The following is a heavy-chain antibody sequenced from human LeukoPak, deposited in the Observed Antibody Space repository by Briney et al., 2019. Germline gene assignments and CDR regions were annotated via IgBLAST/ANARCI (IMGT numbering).Heavy chain of an antibody. V-gene: IGHV4-4*02. J-gene: IGHJ5*02. CDR2: IYHSGST. Sequence: SETLSLTCAVSGGSISSSNWWSWVRQPPGKGLEWIGEIYHSGSTNYNPSLKSRVTISVDKSKNQFSLKLSSVTAADTAVYYCARAYYYGSGSYYNPRHNWFDPWGQGTLVTVSS. CDR3: ARAYYYGSGSYYNPRHNWFDP. CDR1: GGSISSSNW. D-gene: IGHD3-10*01.